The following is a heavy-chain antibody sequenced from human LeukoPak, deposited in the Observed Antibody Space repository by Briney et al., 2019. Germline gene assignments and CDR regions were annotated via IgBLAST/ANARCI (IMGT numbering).Heavy chain of an antibody. D-gene: IGHD6-13*01. J-gene: IGHJ3*02. V-gene: IGHV3-33*01. CDR2: IWYDGSNK. CDR3: ARAMQLEDAFDI. Sequence: GGSLRLSCAASALTFSSNGMHWVRQAPGKGLEWVAVIWYDGSNKYYADSVKGRFTISRDNSKNTLYLQMNSLRADDTAVYYCARAMQLEDAFDIWGQGTMVTVSS. CDR1: ALTFSSNG.